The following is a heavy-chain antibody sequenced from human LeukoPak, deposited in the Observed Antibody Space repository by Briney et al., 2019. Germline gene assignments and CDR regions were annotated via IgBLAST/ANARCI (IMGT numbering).Heavy chain of an antibody. CDR1: GFTFSSYW. CDR2: IKQDGSEK. D-gene: IGHD2-15*01. Sequence: PGGSLRLSCAASGFTFSSYWMSWVRQAPGKGLEWVANIKQDGSEKYYVDSVKGRFIISRDNAKNSLYLQMNSLRAEDTAVYYCARAVGYCSGGSCFIDYWGQGTLVTVSS. CDR3: ARAVGYCSGGSCFIDY. V-gene: IGHV3-7*01. J-gene: IGHJ4*02.